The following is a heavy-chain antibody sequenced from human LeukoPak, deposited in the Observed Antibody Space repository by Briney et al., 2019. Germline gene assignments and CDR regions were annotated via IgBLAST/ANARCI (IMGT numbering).Heavy chain of an antibody. CDR1: GYTFTNYG. Sequence: PLASVKVSCKAYGYTFTNYGINWVRQAPGQGLEWMGWISAYNGNTNYAQKIQGRVTMPTDTSTSTAYMELRSLRSDDTAVYYCARGPSSVATRQDFWGQGTLVTVSS. J-gene: IGHJ4*02. V-gene: IGHV1-18*01. CDR2: ISAYNGNT. CDR3: ARGPSSVATRQDF. D-gene: IGHD6-6*01.